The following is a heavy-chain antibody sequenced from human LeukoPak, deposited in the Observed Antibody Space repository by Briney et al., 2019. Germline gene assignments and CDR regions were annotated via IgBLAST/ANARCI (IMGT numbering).Heavy chain of an antibody. CDR3: AKAAAGVNWFAP. V-gene: IGHV3-30*18. Sequence: GGSLRLSCAASGFTFSSYGMHWVRQAPGKGLEWVAVISYDGSNKYYADSVKGRFTIYRDNSKNTLYLQMNSLRAEDTAVYYCAKAAAGVNWFAPWGQGTLVTVSS. D-gene: IGHD3-10*01. J-gene: IGHJ5*02. CDR1: GFTFSSYG. CDR2: ISYDGSNK.